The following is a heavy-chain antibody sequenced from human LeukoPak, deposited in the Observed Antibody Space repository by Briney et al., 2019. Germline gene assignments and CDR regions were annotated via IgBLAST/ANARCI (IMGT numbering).Heavy chain of an antibody. J-gene: IGHJ4*02. CDR3: AKDQGIY. CDR1: GFTFSSYG. CDR2: ISYAGSNK. Sequence: GGSLRLSCAASGFTFSSYGMHWVRQAPGKGLEWVAVISYAGSNKYYADSVKGRFTISRDNSKNTLYLQMNSLRAEDTAVYYCAKDQGIYWGQGTLVTVSS. V-gene: IGHV3-30*18.